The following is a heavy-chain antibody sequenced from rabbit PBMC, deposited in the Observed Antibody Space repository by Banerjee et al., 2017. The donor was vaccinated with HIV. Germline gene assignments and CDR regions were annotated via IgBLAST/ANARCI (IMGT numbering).Heavy chain of an antibody. J-gene: IGHJ4*01. Sequence: QEQLEESGGDLVKPGASLTLTCTASGFSFSGGYWMCWVRQAPGKGLELIACISTYDGTTYYASWAKGRFTISKTSSTTVTLQMTSLTAADTATYFCARDLAGAIGWNFNLWGPGTLVTVS. D-gene: IGHD4-1*01. CDR3: ARDLAGAIGWNFNL. CDR2: ISTYDGTT. V-gene: IGHV1S45*01. CDR1: GFSFSGGYW.